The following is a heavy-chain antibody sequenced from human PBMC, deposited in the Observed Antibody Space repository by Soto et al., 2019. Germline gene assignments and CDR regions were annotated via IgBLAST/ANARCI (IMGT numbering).Heavy chain of an antibody. CDR1: GFTFSSYG. J-gene: IGHJ6*03. V-gene: IGHV3-30*18. CDR3: AKDLNQLQPTYYYYYMDV. CDR2: ISYDGSHE. Sequence: QVQLVESGGGVVQPGRSLRVSCAASGFTFSSYGMHWVRQAPGKGLEWVAVISYDGSHEYYADSVKGRFTISRDNSKYTLYLEMNSLGAEDTAVYYCAKDLNQLQPTYYYYYMDVWGKGTTVTVSS. D-gene: IGHD4-4*01.